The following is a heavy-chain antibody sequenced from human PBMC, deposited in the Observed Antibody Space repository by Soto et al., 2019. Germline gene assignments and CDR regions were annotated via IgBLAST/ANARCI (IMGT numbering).Heavy chain of an antibody. J-gene: IGHJ4*02. CDR1: GYTFTSYG. D-gene: IGHD2-2*01. Sequence: QVQLVQSGAEVKKPGASVKVFCKASGYTFTSYGISWVRQAPGQGLEWMGWISAYNGNTNYAQKLQGRVTMTTDTSTSTAYMELRSLRSDDTAVYYCARDLTSDIVVVPAAMLDYWGQGTLVTVSS. CDR2: ISAYNGNT. V-gene: IGHV1-18*01. CDR3: ARDLTSDIVVVPAAMLDY.